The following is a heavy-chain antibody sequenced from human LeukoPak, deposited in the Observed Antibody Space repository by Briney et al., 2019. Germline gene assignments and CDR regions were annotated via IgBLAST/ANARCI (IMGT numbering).Heavy chain of an antibody. Sequence: AASVKVSCKFYGEAVTDSSTHWVGLAQGKALEWMGGFEPEDGEAIYAQRFQSRLTLTEDTSTDTAYMELSRLTSEDPAVYFCAADLGQLLSYWGQGTLVTVSS. J-gene: IGHJ4*02. V-gene: IGHV1-24*01. CDR2: FEPEDGEA. CDR1: GEAVTDSS. D-gene: IGHD6-13*01. CDR3: AADLGQLLSY.